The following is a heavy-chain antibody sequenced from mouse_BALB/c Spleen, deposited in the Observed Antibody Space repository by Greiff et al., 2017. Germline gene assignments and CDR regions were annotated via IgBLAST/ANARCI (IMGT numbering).Heavy chain of an antibody. V-gene: IGHV1S81*02. CDR2: INPSNGRT. J-gene: IGHJ3*01. CDR3: ASRLYYDYVAWFAY. D-gene: IGHD2-4*01. Sequence: QVQLQQPGAELVKPGASVKLSCKASGYTFTSYWMHWVKQRPGQGLEWIGEINPSNGRTNYNEKFKSKATLTVDKSSSTAYMQLSSLTSEDSAVYYCASRLYYDYVAWFAYWGQGTLVTVSA. CDR1: GYTFTSYW.